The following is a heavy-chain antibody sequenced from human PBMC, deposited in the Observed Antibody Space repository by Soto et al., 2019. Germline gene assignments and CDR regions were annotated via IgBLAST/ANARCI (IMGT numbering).Heavy chain of an antibody. J-gene: IGHJ4*02. V-gene: IGHV3-74*01. CDR2: ISPDGSTT. CDR3: AGGYSGSPR. Sequence: EVQLVESGGDLVQPGGSQRLSCAASGFTFSSSWMYWVRQAPGKGLVSVSRISPDGSTTTYADSVKGRFTISRDNAKNTLYLQMNSLRAEDTAVYYCAGGYSGSPRWGQGTLVTVSS. CDR1: GFTFSSSW. D-gene: IGHD3-10*01.